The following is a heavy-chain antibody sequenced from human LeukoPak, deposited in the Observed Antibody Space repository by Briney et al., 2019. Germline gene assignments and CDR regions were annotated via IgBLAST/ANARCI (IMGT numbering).Heavy chain of an antibody. V-gene: IGHV3-21*04. CDR3: ARGPRYSFY. CDR2: ISSSSSYI. Sequence: GGSLRLSCAASGFTFSSYSMNWVRQAPGKGLEWVSSISSSSSYIYYADSVKGRFTISRDQANNTLYLQMNTLRDEDTAVYYCARGPRYSFYWGQGTLVSVSS. D-gene: IGHD6-13*01. J-gene: IGHJ4*02. CDR1: GFTFSSYS.